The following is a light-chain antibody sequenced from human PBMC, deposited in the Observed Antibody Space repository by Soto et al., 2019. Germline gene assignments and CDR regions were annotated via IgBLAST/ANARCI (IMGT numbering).Light chain of an antibody. CDR1: QNIDSY. CDR2: DAS. J-gene: IGKJ1*01. V-gene: IGKV1-39*01. Sequence: DIQMTQSPSSLSASVGDRVTITCRASQNIDSYLNWYQQRPGKAPKLLIHDASILQSGVPSRFSGRGSGTDFALTINSLQPEDFATIYCQQTYTTPWTCGQGTKVEIK. CDR3: QQTYTTPWT.